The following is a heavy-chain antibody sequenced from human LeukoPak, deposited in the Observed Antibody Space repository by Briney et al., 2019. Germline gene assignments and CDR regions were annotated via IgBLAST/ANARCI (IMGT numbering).Heavy chain of an antibody. CDR2: ISGSGGST. V-gene: IGHV3-23*01. J-gene: IGHJ4*02. D-gene: IGHD3-22*01. CDR1: GFTFSSYA. CDR3: AKGDHYDSSGYYVLYYFDY. Sequence: TGGSLRLSCAASGFTFSSYAMSWVRQAPGKGLEWVSAISGSGGSTYYADSVKGRFTISRDNSKNTLYLQMNSLRAEDTAVYYCAKGDHYDSSGYYVLYYFDYWGQGTLVTVSS.